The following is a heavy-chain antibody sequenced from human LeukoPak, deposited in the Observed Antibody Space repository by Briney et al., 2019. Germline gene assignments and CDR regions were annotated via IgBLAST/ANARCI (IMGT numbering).Heavy chain of an antibody. J-gene: IGHJ3*02. CDR2: IFYSGST. CDR3: ARLTGATGNDAIDI. D-gene: IGHD5-12*01. CDR1: SLSISTGGYY. V-gene: IGHV4-31*03. Sequence: SETLSLTCTVSSLSISTGGYYWSWIRQHPGKGLEWIGHIFYSGSTYYNPSLKSRVTIIVDMSNNHFSLKLTSVTAADTAVYYCARLTGATGNDAIDIWGQGTMVTVSS.